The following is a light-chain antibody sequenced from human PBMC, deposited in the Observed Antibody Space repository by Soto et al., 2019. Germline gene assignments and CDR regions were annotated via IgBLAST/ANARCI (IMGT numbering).Light chain of an antibody. V-gene: IGKV3-20*01. J-gene: IGKJ2*01. CDR2: AAS. CDR3: QQYGSSPPYT. Sequence: EIVLTQSPGTLSLSPGERATLSCRASQNVGRNYVAWYQQKPGQARRLLIFAASGRVTGIPDRFSGSGSGTDFTLTITRLEPEDFALYFCQQYGSSPPYTFGQGTTLEIK. CDR1: QNVGRNY.